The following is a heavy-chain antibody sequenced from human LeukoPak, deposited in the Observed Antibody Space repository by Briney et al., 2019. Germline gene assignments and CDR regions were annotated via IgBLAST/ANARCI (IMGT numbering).Heavy chain of an antibody. CDR3: ARCESSSSSWGYYYMDV. J-gene: IGHJ6*03. Sequence: SVKVSCKASGGTFSSYAISWVRQAPGQGLEWMGGIIPIFGTANYAQKFQGRVTITADESTSTAYMELSSLRSEDTAVYYCARCESSSSSWGYYYMDVWGKGTTVTVSS. CDR1: GGTFSSYA. D-gene: IGHD6-6*01. V-gene: IGHV1-69*01. CDR2: IIPIFGTA.